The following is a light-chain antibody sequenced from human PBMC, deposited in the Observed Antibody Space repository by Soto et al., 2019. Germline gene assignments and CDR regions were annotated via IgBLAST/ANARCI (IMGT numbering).Light chain of an antibody. CDR2: DVS. J-gene: IGLJ1*01. Sequence: QSALTQPASVSGSPGQSITLSCTGTNSDIGSYDIVSWYQQHPGKAPKLIIYDVSIRPSGVSDRFSGSKSANTASLTISGLQAEDEADYYCTSYTTSDTHVFGTGTKVTVL. CDR3: TSYTTSDTHV. V-gene: IGLV2-14*01. CDR1: NSDIGSYDI.